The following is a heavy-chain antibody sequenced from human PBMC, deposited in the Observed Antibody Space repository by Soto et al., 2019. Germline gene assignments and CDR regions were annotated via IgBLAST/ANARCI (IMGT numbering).Heavy chain of an antibody. D-gene: IGHD6-13*01. Sequence: QVQLVQSGAEVKKPGSSVKVSCKASGGTFSSYTISWVRQAPGQGLEWMGRIIPILGIANYAQKFQGRVTITADKSTSTAYMERSSLRSEDRAVYCWARGLAAAPPGLTDYWGQGTLVTVSS. CDR3: ARGLAAAPPGLTDY. J-gene: IGHJ4*02. V-gene: IGHV1-69*02. CDR2: IIPILGIA. CDR1: GGTFSSYT.